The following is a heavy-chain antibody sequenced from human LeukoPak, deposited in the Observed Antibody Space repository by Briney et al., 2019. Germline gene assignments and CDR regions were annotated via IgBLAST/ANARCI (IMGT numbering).Heavy chain of an antibody. Sequence: PSQTLSLTCTVSGGSISNGGYYWSWIRQSTGKGLEWIGYIYDSGTTYYHPALQSRVTISVDTSDNQFSLKLRSLTAADTAVYYCARGGDRRGFDYWGQGTLVTVSS. J-gene: IGHJ4*02. D-gene: IGHD1-14*01. V-gene: IGHV4-31*03. CDR3: ARGGDRRGFDY. CDR1: GGSISNGGYY. CDR2: IYDSGTT.